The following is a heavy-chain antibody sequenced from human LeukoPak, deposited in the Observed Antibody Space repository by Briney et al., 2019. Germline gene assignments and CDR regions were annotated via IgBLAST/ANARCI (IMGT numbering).Heavy chain of an antibody. CDR2: IYTSGST. V-gene: IGHV4-61*02. Sequence: PSETLSLTCTVSGGSISSGSYYWSWIRQRAGKGLEWIGRIYTSGSTYYNRSLKSRVTISVDTSKNQFSLKLSSVTAADTAVYYCARGTSGYYGGYYFDYWGQGTLVTVSS. J-gene: IGHJ4*02. CDR1: GGSISSGSYY. D-gene: IGHD3-22*01. CDR3: ARGTSGYYGGYYFDY.